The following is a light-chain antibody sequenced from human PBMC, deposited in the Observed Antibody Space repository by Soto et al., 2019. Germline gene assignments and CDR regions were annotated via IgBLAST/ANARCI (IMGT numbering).Light chain of an antibody. CDR1: QSISIL. J-gene: IGKJ1*01. Sequence: DIQMTQSPSTLSASVGDRVTITCRASQSISILLAWYQQKPGKAPKLLIYYASSLESGVPSRFSGSGSGTEFTLTISSLQPDDFATYYCQQYNSYWTFGQGTKV. CDR3: QQYNSYWT. CDR2: YAS. V-gene: IGKV1-5*01.